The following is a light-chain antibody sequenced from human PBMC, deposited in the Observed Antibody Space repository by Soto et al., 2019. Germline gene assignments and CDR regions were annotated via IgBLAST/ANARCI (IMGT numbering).Light chain of an antibody. J-gene: IGKJ1*01. CDR2: AAS. CDR1: QGIANE. V-gene: IGKV1-6*01. CDR3: LQDYTYPWT. Sequence: IQMTQSPSTLSASVGDRVTITGLASQGIANELGWYQQKPGKAPKLLINAASSLQSGVPSRFSGSGSGTDFTLTISSLQPEDFATYYCLQDYTYPWTFGQGTKVDIK.